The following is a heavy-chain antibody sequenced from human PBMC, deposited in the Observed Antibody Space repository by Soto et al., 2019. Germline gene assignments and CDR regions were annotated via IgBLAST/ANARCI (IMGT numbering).Heavy chain of an antibody. CDR2: IYNSGST. V-gene: IGHV4-30-4*01. CDR3: ARGPSGDKVDY. Sequence: QVQLQESGPGLVEPSQTLSLTCTVSGASVSSDYYYWSWIRQPPGRGLEWIGHIYNSGSTYSNPSPKRRFTASLDTSTNQFSLNLSSVTAADTAVYYCARGPSGDKVDYWGQGTLVTVSS. CDR1: GASVSSDYYY. J-gene: IGHJ4*02. D-gene: IGHD1-26*01.